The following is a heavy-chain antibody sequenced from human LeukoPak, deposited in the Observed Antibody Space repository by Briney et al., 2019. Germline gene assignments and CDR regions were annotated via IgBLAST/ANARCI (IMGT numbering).Heavy chain of an antibody. CDR2: IYSGGST. CDR1: GFTVSSNY. Sequence: QAGGSLRLSCAASGFTVSSNYMSWVRQAPGEGLEWVSVIYSGGSTYYADSVKGRFTISRDNSKNTLYLQMNSLRAEDTAVYYCAVPAFMIVAGNAFDIWGQGTMVTVSS. CDR3: AVPAFMIVAGNAFDI. J-gene: IGHJ3*02. D-gene: IGHD3-22*01. V-gene: IGHV3-53*01.